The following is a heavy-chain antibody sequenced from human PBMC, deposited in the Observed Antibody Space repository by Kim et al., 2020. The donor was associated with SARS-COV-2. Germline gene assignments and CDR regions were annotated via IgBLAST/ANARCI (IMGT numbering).Heavy chain of an antibody. V-gene: IGHV3-74*01. CDR2: GSNT. Sequence: GSNTTYAESVTGRFAISRENAENTLYLQMNSLRAEDRAVYYCVRDSSATYWGQGTLVTVSS. J-gene: IGHJ4*02. CDR3: VRDSSATY.